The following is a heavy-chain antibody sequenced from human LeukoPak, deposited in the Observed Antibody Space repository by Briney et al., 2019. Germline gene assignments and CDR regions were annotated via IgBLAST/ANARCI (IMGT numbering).Heavy chain of an antibody. CDR3: ATDAYDSRGYYY. CDR2: INPNSGGT. D-gene: IGHD3-22*01. Sequence: ASVKVSCKASGDTFSGYYIHWVRQAPGQGLEGMGWINPNSGGTNYAQKFKDRVTMTGDTSITTAYMELSRVTSDDTAVYYCATDAYDSRGYYYWGQGTLVTVSS. V-gene: IGHV1-2*02. J-gene: IGHJ4*02. CDR1: GDTFSGYY.